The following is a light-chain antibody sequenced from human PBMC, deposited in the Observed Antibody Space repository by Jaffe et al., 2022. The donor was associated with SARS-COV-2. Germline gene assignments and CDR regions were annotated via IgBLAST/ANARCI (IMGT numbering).Light chain of an antibody. J-gene: IGLJ3*02. Sequence: QSALTQPASVSGSPGQSITISCTGTSSDVGRYNLVSWYQQYPGKAPKLMIYEVTERPSGVSNRFSGSKSGNTASLTISGLQTGDEADYYCCSYASNSLLFGGGTKLTVL. V-gene: IGLV2-23*02. CDR1: SSDVGRYNL. CDR3: CSYASNSLL. CDR2: EVT.